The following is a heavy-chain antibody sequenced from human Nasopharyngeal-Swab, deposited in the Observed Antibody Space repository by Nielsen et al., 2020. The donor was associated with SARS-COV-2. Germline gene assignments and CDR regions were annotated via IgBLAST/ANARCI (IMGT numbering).Heavy chain of an antibody. V-gene: IGHV3-53*01. D-gene: IGHD5-24*01. CDR3: ARVIDGYNGFDY. J-gene: IGHJ4*02. CDR2: IYPGGST. CDR1: GLSVSSNY. Sequence: GESLKISCAASGLSVSSNYMSWVRQAPGKGLEWVSIIYPGGSTYYADSVKGRFTISRDSSRNTLYLQMNSLTAEDTAVYYCARVIDGYNGFDYWGQGTLVTVSS.